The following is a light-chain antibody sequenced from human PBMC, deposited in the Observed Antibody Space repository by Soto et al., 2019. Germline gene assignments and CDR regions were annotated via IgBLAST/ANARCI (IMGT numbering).Light chain of an antibody. J-gene: IGKJ2*01. CDR3: QQSYSNPMYT. CDR1: QYIRTY. CDR2: AAS. V-gene: IGKV1-39*01. Sequence: DIQMTQSPSSLSASVGDRVTISCRASQYIRTYLNWYQQKPGKAPKLLIYAASNLQNGVPSRFSGSASGAAFTLTIISLQPEDFATCYCQQSYSNPMYTFGQGTKLEIK.